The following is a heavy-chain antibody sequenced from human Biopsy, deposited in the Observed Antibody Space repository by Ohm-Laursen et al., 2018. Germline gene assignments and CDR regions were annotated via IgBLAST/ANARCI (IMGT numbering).Heavy chain of an antibody. Sequence: SLRLSCSASGFTFSNYSMNWVRQAPGKGLELVSYISRSSSTIRYTDSVKGRFTISRDNAKNSLYLQMNSLRAEDTAVYYCARAYPPPGRRLVVVAGDFDCWGQGTRVTVSS. J-gene: IGHJ4*02. CDR3: ARAYPPPGRRLVVVAGDFDC. CDR1: GFTFSNYS. CDR2: ISRSSSTI. D-gene: IGHD2-15*01. V-gene: IGHV3-48*01.